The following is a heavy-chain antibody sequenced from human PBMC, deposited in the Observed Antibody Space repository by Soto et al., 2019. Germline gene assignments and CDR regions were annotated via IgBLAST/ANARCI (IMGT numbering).Heavy chain of an antibody. V-gene: IGHV4-39*01. D-gene: IGHD2-2*01. CDR1: GGSISSSSYY. CDR2: IYYRGST. Sequence: QLQLQESGPGLVKPSETLSLTCTVSGGSISSSSYYWGWSRQPPGKGLEWIGSIYYRGSTDYNPALKSRVPRSVDTSKTQFTLKLRSVTDEDAALYYCASGVPAYCSRTSCQFDYWGQGTLVTVS. J-gene: IGHJ4*02. CDR3: ASGVPAYCSRTSCQFDY.